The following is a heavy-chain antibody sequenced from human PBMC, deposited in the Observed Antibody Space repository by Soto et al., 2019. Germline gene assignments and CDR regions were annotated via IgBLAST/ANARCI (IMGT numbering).Heavy chain of an antibody. J-gene: IGHJ4*02. V-gene: IGHV3-23*01. D-gene: IGHD6-19*01. CDR1: GVTFSNYI. CDR2: ISGSDGST. CDR3: ARKSGQWLPYFDY. Sequence: GGSLRLSCVTSGVTFSNYIVSWVRQAPGQGLEWVSSISGSDGSTWYADSVKGRFTISRGSSQNNLFLQMNSLRVEDTAVYYCARKSGQWLPYFDYWGPGTLVTVSS.